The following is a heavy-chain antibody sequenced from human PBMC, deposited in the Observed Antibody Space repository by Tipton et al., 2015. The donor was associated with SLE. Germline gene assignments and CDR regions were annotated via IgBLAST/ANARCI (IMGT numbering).Heavy chain of an antibody. CDR3: ARDLEVLYWYFDL. V-gene: IGHV3-30-3*01. J-gene: IGHJ2*01. CDR1: GFTFSSYA. CDR2: ISYDGSNK. D-gene: IGHD3-10*01. Sequence: RSLRLSCAASGFTFSSYAMHWVRQAPGKGLEWVAVISYDGSNKYYADSVKGRFTISRDNSKNTLYLQMNSLRAEDTAVYYCARDLEVLYWYFDLWGRGTLVTVSS.